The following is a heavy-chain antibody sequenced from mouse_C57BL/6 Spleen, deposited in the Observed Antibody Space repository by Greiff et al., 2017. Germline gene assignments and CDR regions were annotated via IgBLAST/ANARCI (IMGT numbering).Heavy chain of an antibody. CDR1: GYAFTNYL. CDR2: INPGSGGT. V-gene: IGHV1-54*01. D-gene: IGHD2-4*01. Sequence: VKLMESGAELVRPGPSVKVSCKASGYAFTNYLIEWVKQRPGQGLEWIGVINPGSGGTNYNEKFKGKATLTADKSSSTAYMQLSSLTSEDSAVYFCARDGDYDGYFDVWGTGTTVTVSS. J-gene: IGHJ1*03. CDR3: ARDGDYDGYFDV.